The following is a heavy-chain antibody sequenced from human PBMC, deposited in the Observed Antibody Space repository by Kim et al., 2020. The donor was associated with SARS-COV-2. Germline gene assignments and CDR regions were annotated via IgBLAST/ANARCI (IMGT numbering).Heavy chain of an antibody. CDR3: ARDTPGQKAYDI. J-gene: IGHJ3*02. Sequence: DSAGSVKSRITINEDTSKNQFSLQLNSVSPEDTAVYYCARDTPGQKAYDIWGQGTMVTVSS. V-gene: IGHV6-1*01.